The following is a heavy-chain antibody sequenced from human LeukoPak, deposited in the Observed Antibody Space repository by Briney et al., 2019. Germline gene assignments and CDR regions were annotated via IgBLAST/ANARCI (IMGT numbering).Heavy chain of an antibody. V-gene: IGHV3-21*01. J-gene: IGHJ3*02. CDR3: ARDLRRPADDAFDI. Sequence: GGSLRLSCAASGFTFSSYSMNWVRQAPGKGLGWVSSISSSSSYIYYADSVKGRFTISRDNAKNSLYLQMNSLRAEDTAVYYCARDLRRPADDAFDIWGQGTMVTVSS. CDR2: ISSSSSYI. CDR1: GFTFSSYS.